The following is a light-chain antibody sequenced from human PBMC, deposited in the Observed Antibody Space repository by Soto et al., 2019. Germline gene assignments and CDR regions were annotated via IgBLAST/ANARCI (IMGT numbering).Light chain of an antibody. CDR1: ESGSRW. CDR2: QAS. J-gene: IGKJ1*01. CDR3: QQYNAYSQA. V-gene: IGKV1-5*03. Sequence: DIQMTQSPSTLSASVGDRVTITCRASESGSRWLAWYQQKPGRTPKLLIYQASTLETGVPSRFSGSGSGTEVTLNISCLQPADYATYYSQQYNAYSQAFGQENKVEIK.